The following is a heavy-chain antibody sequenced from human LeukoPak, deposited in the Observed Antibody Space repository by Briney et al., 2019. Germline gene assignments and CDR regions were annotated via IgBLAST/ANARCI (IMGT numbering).Heavy chain of an antibody. D-gene: IGHD2-15*01. J-gene: IGHJ4*02. CDR1: GLTFSKAW. V-gene: IGHV3-15*01. CDR3: ATDGYCSGGSCYSYDN. CDR2: SKSKTDGGTI. Sequence: PGGSLRLSCVASGLTFSKAWVTWVRQAPGKGLEWVGRSKSKTDGGTIDYGAPVKGRFSISRDDSKSTLYLQMNGLKTDDTAVYYCATDGYCSGGSCYSYDNWGQGTLVTVSS.